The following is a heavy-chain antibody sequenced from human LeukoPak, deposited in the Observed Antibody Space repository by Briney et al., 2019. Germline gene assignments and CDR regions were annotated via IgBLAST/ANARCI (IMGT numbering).Heavy chain of an antibody. Sequence: SVKVSCKASGGTFSSYAISWVRQAPGQGLEWMGRIILILGIATYAQKFQGRVTITADKSTSTAYMELSSLRSADTAVYYCATDPSGSSGDPYYYGMDVWGQGTTVTVSS. D-gene: IGHD6-13*01. CDR2: IILILGIA. CDR1: GGTFSSYA. CDR3: ATDPSGSSGDPYYYGMDV. V-gene: IGHV1-69*04. J-gene: IGHJ6*02.